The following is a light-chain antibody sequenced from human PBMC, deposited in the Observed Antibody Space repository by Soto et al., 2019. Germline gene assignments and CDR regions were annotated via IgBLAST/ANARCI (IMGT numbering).Light chain of an antibody. CDR2: GSS. CDR3: QSYASSLSGSV. Sequence: QSVLTQPPSVSGTPGQRVTISCTGSSSNIGAGYDVHWYQHLPGTAPKLLIFGSSNRPSGVPDRFSGSKSGTSASLAITGLQAEDEADYYCQSYASSLSGSVFGGGTKLTVL. CDR1: SSNIGAGYD. V-gene: IGLV1-40*01. J-gene: IGLJ3*02.